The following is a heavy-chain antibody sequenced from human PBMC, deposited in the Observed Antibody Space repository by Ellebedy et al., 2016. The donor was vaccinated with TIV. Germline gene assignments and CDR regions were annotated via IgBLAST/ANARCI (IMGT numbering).Heavy chain of an antibody. CDR3: ARVRNYYDSSGYYWPYNWFDP. D-gene: IGHD3-22*01. V-gene: IGHV3-21*01. CDR2: ISSSSSYI. Sequence: GESLKISXAASGFTFSNYSMNWVRQAPGKGLEWVSSISSSSSYIYYADSVKGRFIISRDNAKNSLYLQMNSLRAEDTAGYYCARVRNYYDSSGYYWPYNWFDPWGQGTLVTVSS. CDR1: GFTFSNYS. J-gene: IGHJ5*02.